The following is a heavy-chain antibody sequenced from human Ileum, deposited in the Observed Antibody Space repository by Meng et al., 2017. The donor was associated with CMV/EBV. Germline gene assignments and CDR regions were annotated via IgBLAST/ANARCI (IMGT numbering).Heavy chain of an antibody. CDR1: GFTFSSYG. V-gene: IGHV3-30*02. Sequence: GGSLKISCAASGFTFSSYGMHWVRQAPGKGLEWVAFIPYDGSNKYYADSVKGRFTISRDNSKNTLYLQMNSLRAEDTAVYYCAKTRFLEWHDALDIWGQGTMVTISS. J-gene: IGHJ3*02. D-gene: IGHD3-3*01. CDR3: AKTRFLEWHDALDI. CDR2: IPYDGSNK.